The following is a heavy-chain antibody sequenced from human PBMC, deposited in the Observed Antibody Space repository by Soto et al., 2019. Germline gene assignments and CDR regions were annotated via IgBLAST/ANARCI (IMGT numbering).Heavy chain of an antibody. Sequence: GWSLSLSCAASGFTFSSYAMSWVRQAPGKGLEWVSTISDSGNSTYSADSVKGRFTISRDNSKNTLYLQMNSLRAEDTAVYYYASYSFGYPPWVQDDFDYCCQRTRVTVSA. V-gene: IGHV3-23*01. J-gene: IGHJ4*02. D-gene: IGHD5-18*01. CDR3: ASYSFGYPPWVQDDFDY. CDR1: GFTFSSYA. CDR2: ISDSGNST.